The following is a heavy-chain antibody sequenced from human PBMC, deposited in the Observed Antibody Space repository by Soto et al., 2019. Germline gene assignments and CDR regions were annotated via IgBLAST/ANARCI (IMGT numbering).Heavy chain of an antibody. Sequence: EVQLVESGGGLVQPGGSLRISCVASGFSVSNSYMSWVRQAPGKGLEWVSILYSGGTTYYADSVKGRLTYSRDTSENTLFRQMNNLRVGDTAVYCWVRDRGGSYWLDPWGQGTLVTVSS. D-gene: IGHD1-26*01. CDR3: VRDRGGSYWLDP. V-gene: IGHV3-53*01. CDR2: LYSGGTT. J-gene: IGHJ5*02. CDR1: GFSVSNSY.